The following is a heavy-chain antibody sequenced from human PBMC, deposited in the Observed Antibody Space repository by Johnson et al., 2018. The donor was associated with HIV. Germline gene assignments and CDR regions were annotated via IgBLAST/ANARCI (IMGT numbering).Heavy chain of an antibody. V-gene: IGHV3-66*02. Sequence: VQLVESGGGVVQPGRSLRLSCAASGFTVSSNYMSWVRQAPGKGLEWVSAISGSGGSTYYADSVKGRFTISRDNSKNSLYLQMNSLRAEDTAVYYCASYDILTGYYAFDIWGQGTMVTVSS. J-gene: IGHJ3*02. CDR1: GFTVSSNY. D-gene: IGHD3-9*01. CDR3: ASYDILTGYYAFDI. CDR2: ISGSGGST.